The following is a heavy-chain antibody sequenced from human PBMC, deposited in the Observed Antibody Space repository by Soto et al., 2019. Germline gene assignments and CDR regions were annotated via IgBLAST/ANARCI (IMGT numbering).Heavy chain of an antibody. V-gene: IGHV3-48*02. J-gene: IGHJ4*02. Sequence: EVQLVESRGGLVQPGGSLRLSCAVSGFTFSSYSINWVRQAPGKGLEWVSYISSSSSDKYYADSVKGRFTISRDNAKNSLYLQMNSLRDEDTAVYYCARGAPDRELTGGFDYWGQGTLVTVSS. D-gene: IGHD1-26*01. CDR2: ISSSSSDK. CDR3: ARGAPDRELTGGFDY. CDR1: GFTFSSYS.